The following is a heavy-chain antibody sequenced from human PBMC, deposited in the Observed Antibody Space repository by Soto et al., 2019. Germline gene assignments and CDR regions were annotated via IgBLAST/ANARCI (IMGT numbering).Heavy chain of an antibody. V-gene: IGHV3-9*01. Sequence: EVQLVESGGGLVQPGRSLRLSCAASGFTFDDYAMHWVRQAPGKGLEWVSGISWNSGSIGYADSVKGRFTISRDNAKNSLYLQMNSLRAEDTALYYCSKVHDLDCSGGSCYYYDAFDIWGQGTMVTVSS. CDR1: GFTFDDYA. J-gene: IGHJ3*02. CDR3: SKVHDLDCSGGSCYYYDAFDI. CDR2: ISWNSGSI. D-gene: IGHD2-15*01.